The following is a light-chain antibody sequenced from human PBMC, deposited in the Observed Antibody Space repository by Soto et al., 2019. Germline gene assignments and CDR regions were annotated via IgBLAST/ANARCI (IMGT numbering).Light chain of an antibody. J-gene: IGKJ5*01. CDR2: GAS. V-gene: IGKV3D-20*02. Sequence: EIVLTQSPGTLSLSPGERATLSCRASQSVSSSYLAWYQQKPGQAPRLLIYGASSRATGIPDRFSGSGSGTDFTLTISRLEPEDIAVYYCQQRGDWPPITFGQGTRLEIK. CDR3: QQRGDWPPIT. CDR1: QSVSSSY.